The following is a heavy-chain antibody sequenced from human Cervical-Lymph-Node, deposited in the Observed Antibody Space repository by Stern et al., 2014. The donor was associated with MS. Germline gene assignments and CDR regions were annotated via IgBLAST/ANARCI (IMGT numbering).Heavy chain of an antibody. CDR3: ARNRYPTTWFDS. J-gene: IGHJ5*01. Sequence: VQLEESGPGLVKPSETLSLTCSVSGGSLTGYYCSWIRQSPGQGLEWIGYIYHSGTTQSHPSLKRRLTMSVDTSNNQFSLKLNSVTTEDTAVYYCARNRYPTTWFDSWGQGTLVIVSS. CDR1: GGSLTGYY. V-gene: IGHV4-4*09. CDR2: IYHSGTT. D-gene: IGHD1-1*01.